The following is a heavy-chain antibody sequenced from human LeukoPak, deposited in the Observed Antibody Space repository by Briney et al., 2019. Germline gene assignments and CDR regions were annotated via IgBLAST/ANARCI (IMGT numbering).Heavy chain of an antibody. CDR3: ARGRSSGYYYDY. CDR1: GFTFSSYG. Sequence: PGRSLRLSCAASGFTFSSYGMHWVRQAPGKGLEWVAVIWYDGSNKYYADSVKGRFTISRDNSKNTPYLQMNSLRAEDTAVYYCARGRSSGYYYDYWGQGTLVTVSS. J-gene: IGHJ4*02. V-gene: IGHV3-33*01. D-gene: IGHD3-22*01. CDR2: IWYDGSNK.